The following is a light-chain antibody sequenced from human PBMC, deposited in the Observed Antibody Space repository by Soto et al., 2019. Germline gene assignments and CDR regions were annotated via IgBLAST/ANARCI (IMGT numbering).Light chain of an antibody. Sequence: DIQMTQSPSTLSASVGARVPITCRASQSISGWLAWYQQKPGTVPKLLISAASTLQTGVPSRFSGGGSGTDFTLTSSSLQPEDVATYYCQKYNSAPWTFGQGTKV. CDR1: QSISGW. V-gene: IGKV1-27*01. CDR2: AAS. J-gene: IGKJ1*01. CDR3: QKYNSAPWT.